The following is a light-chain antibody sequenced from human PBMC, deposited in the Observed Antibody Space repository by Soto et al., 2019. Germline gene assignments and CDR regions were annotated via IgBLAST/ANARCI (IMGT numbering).Light chain of an antibody. CDR3: QQYYSTPLT. Sequence: DVVMTQSPDSLAVSLGARATINCRSSQSLLYSSNNKNYLAWYQQKPGQPPKLLFYWASTRESGVPDRFSGSGSETDFTLTISSLQAEDVAVYYCQQYYSTPLTFGGGTKVELK. CDR2: WAS. CDR1: QSLLYSSNNKNY. J-gene: IGKJ4*01. V-gene: IGKV4-1*01.